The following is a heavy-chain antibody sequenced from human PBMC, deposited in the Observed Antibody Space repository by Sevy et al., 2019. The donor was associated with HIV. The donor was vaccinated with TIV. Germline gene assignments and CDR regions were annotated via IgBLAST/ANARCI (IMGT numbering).Heavy chain of an antibody. Sequence: ASVKVSCKASGYSFITYYIHWVRQAPGRGLEWMGRIDPKSGGTNYAQKFRGRVTMTTDTSINTAYMELNNLKSDDTAVYYCAREGPCYGDYLLDYWGQGTLVTVSS. CDR2: IDPKSGGT. CDR1: GYSFITYY. J-gene: IGHJ4*02. V-gene: IGHV1-2*06. CDR3: AREGPCYGDYLLDY. D-gene: IGHD4-17*01.